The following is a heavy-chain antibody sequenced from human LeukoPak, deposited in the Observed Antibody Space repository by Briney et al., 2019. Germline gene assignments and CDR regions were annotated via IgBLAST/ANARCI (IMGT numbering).Heavy chain of an antibody. Sequence: GESLKISCKGSGYSFTNYWIGWVRQMPGKGLEWMGIIYPGDSDTRYSPSFQRQVTISADKSISTAYLQWSSVKASDTAMYYCARFDRFNSGYSSCHYYMDVWGKGTTVTVSS. CDR1: GYSFTNYW. CDR3: ARFDRFNSGYSSCHYYMDV. CDR2: IYPGDSDT. D-gene: IGHD5-12*01. J-gene: IGHJ6*03. V-gene: IGHV5-51*01.